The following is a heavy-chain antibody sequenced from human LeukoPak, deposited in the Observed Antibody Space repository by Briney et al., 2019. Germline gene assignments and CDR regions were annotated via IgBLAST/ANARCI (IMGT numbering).Heavy chain of an antibody. V-gene: IGHV3-9*03. J-gene: IGHJ4*02. Sequence: QPGGSLRLSCAASGFTFDDYAMHWVRQAPGKGLEWVSGISWNSGSIGYADSVKGRFTISRDNAKNSLYLQMNSLRAEDMALYYCAKGRYYFDYWGQGTLVTVSS. CDR2: ISWNSGSI. CDR3: AKGRYYFDY. CDR1: GFTFDDYA. D-gene: IGHD3-16*01.